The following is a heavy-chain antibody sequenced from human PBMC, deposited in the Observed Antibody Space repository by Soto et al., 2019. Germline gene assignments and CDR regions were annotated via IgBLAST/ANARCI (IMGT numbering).Heavy chain of an antibody. CDR2: VSSSGNT. J-gene: IGHJ6*02. D-gene: IGHD3-9*01. CDR3: ARADYDILTGSYAVDV. Sequence: SETLSLTCTVSGGSMGNYYWFWIRQFAGKELEWIGRVSSSGNTNDNPSLKSRATLSIDTSKNQFSLKLSSVTAADTAVYYCARADYDILTGSYAVDVWGQGTTVTVSS. CDR1: GGSMGNYY. V-gene: IGHV4-4*07.